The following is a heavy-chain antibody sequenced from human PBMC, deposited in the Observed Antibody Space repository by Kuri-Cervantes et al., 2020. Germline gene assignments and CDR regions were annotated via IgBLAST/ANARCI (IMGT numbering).Heavy chain of an antibody. CDR2: IKSVGTER. Sequence: GESLKISCAASGFALTNYWMTWVRQAPGKGLEWVANIKSVGTERNYVDSVKGRFTISRDNAKNSLYLQMSSLRAEDTALYYCARAQTTLERFGLDVWGQGTTVTVSS. D-gene: IGHD3-3*01. CDR1: GFALTNYW. V-gene: IGHV3-7*03. J-gene: IGHJ6*02. CDR3: ARAQTTLERFGLDV.